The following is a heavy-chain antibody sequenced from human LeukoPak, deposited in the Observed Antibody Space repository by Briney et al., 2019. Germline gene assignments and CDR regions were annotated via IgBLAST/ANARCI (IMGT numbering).Heavy chain of an antibody. V-gene: IGHV4-61*08. CDR1: GASVSSGGYY. Sequence: SETLSLTCTVSGASVSSGGYYWSWIRQPPGKGLEWIGYIYYSGSTNYNPSLKSRVTISVDTSKNQFSLKVNSVTAADTAIYYCARRGGSGRSFDYWGQGTLVTVSS. D-gene: IGHD3-10*01. CDR2: IYYSGST. CDR3: ARRGGSGRSFDY. J-gene: IGHJ4*02.